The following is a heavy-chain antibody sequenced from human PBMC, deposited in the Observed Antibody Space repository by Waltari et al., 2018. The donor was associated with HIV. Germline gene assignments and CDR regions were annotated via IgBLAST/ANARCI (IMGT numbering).Heavy chain of an antibody. CDR2: IYSSGNT. V-gene: IGHV4-61*02. D-gene: IGHD5-12*01. CDR3: ARGRFEGYILYYYYGMDV. J-gene: IGHJ6*02. Sequence: QLQESGPGLVRPSQTLSLTCTVPGGPLTNVSYAWPWTRQPAGKGLEWIGRIYSSGNTNYNPSLKSRVTISVDTSKNQFSLKLSSVTAADTAVYYCARGRFEGYILYYYYGMDVWGQGTTVSVSS. CDR1: GGPLTNVSYA.